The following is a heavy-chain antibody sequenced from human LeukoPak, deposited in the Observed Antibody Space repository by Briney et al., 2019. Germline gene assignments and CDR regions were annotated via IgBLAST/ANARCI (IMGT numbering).Heavy chain of an antibody. D-gene: IGHD3-9*01. Sequence: GGSLRLSCAASGFTFSSYGMHWVRQAPGKGLEWVAVISYDGSNNYYADSVKGRFTISRDNSKNTLYLQMNSLRAEDTAVYYCAKDQDWYAISPPGPSWGQGTLVTVSS. V-gene: IGHV3-30*18. CDR3: AKDQDWYAISPPGPS. J-gene: IGHJ4*02. CDR2: ISYDGSNN. CDR1: GFTFSSYG.